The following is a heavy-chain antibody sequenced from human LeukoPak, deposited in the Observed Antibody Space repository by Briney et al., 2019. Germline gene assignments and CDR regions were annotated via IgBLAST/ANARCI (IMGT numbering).Heavy chain of an antibody. CDR1: GGSISSSSYY. D-gene: IGHD6-19*01. J-gene: IGHJ4*02. CDR2: IYYSGST. CDR3: ARATEQWLVPAYFDY. Sequence: SETLSLTCTVSGGSISSSSYYWGWIRQPPGKGLEWIGSIYYSGSTYYNPSLKSRVTISVDTSKNQFSLKLSSVTAADTAVYYCARATEQWLVPAYFDYWGQGTLVTVSS. V-gene: IGHV4-39*07.